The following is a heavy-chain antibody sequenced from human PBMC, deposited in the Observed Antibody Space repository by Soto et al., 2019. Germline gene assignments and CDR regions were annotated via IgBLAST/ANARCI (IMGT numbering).Heavy chain of an antibody. D-gene: IGHD3-3*01. CDR3: ARFRSLLEWIYREDYYYYGMDV. J-gene: IGHJ6*02. CDR2: IIPIFGTA. V-gene: IGHV1-69*06. Sequence: GASVKVSCKASGGTFSSYAISRVRQAPGQGLEWMGGIIPIFGTANYAQKFQGRVTITADKSTSTAYMELSSLRSEDTAVYYCARFRSLLEWIYREDYYYYGMDVWGQGTTVTVSS. CDR1: GGTFSSYA.